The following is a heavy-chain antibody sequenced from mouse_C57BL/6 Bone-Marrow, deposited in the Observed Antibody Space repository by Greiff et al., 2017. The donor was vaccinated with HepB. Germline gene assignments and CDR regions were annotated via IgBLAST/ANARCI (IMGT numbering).Heavy chain of an antibody. CDR3: ARDEGYYGSSYVGYFDV. CDR2: ISYDGSN. Sequence: EVKLVESGPGLVKPSQSLSLTCSVTGYSITSGYYWNWIRQFPGNKLEWMGYISYDGSNNYNPSLKNRISITRDTSKNQFFLKLNSVTTEDTATYYCARDEGYYGSSYVGYFDVWGTGTTVTVSS. V-gene: IGHV3-6*01. CDR1: GYSITSGYY. J-gene: IGHJ1*03. D-gene: IGHD1-1*01.